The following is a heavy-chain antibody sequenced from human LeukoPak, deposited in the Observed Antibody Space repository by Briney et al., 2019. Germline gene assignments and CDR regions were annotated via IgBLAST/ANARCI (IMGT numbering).Heavy chain of an antibody. Sequence: SETLSLTCAVYGGSVSGYYWSWIRQPPPKRLQWIGEINHSGSTNYNPSLKSRVTISVDTSKNQFSLKLSSVTAADTAVYYCARGRYSGSSFDDWGQGTLVTVSS. CDR2: INHSGST. J-gene: IGHJ4*02. D-gene: IGHD1-26*01. V-gene: IGHV4-34*01. CDR1: GGSVSGYY. CDR3: ARGRYSGSSFDD.